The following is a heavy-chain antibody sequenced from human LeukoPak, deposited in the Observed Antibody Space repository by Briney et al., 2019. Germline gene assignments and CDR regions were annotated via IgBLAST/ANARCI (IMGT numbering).Heavy chain of an antibody. V-gene: IGHV3-15*07. J-gene: IGHJ3*02. Sequence: GGSLRLSCAASGFTFSSTWMNWVRQAPGKGLEWVGRIKSAIDGGATDYAAPVQGRFTISRDDSQATLYLQMNGLRTEDTAVYYCTTGGDVIVAGTRAFDIWGQETMVTVSS. CDR2: IKSAIDGGAT. D-gene: IGHD5-12*01. CDR3: TTGGDVIVAGTRAFDI. CDR1: GFTFSSTW.